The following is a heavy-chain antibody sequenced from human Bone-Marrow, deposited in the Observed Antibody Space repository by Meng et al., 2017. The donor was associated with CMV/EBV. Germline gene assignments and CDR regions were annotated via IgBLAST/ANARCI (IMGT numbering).Heavy chain of an antibody. J-gene: IGHJ5*02. V-gene: IGHV1-2*02. CDR1: RYTFTAYY. CDR2: INPNSGGT. CDR3: ARMPMAARPS. Sequence: ASVKVSCKASRYTFTAYYLHWVRQAPGQGLEWMGWINPNSGGTDYAQKFQGRVTLTRDTSMNTAYMELSSLRSDDTAVFYCARMPMAARPSWGQGTLVTVSS. D-gene: IGHD6-6*01.